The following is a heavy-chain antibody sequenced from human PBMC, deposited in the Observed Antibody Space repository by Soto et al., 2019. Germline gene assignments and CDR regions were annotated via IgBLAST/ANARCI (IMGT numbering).Heavy chain of an antibody. J-gene: IGHJ4*02. Sequence: ASVKVSRKASGYTFTSYGISWVRQAPGQGLEWMGWISAYNGNTNYAQKLQGRVTMTTDTSTSTAYMELRSLRSDDTAVYYCARDIYAPIYFDYWGQGTLVTVSS. D-gene: IGHD2-2*02. CDR3: ARDIYAPIYFDY. CDR2: ISAYNGNT. V-gene: IGHV1-18*01. CDR1: GYTFTSYG.